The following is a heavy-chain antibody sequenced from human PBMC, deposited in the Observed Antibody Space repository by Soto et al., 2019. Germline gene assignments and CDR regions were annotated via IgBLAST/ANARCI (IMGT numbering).Heavy chain of an antibody. V-gene: IGHV3-74*01. J-gene: IGHJ4*02. CDR2: INSDGSST. Sequence: EVQLVESGGDLVQPGGSLRLSCAASGFTFSSYWMHWVRQAPGKGLVWVSRINSDGSSTSYADSVEGRFTISRDNAKKNLYVHMTGLRAEDRAVYYGEGGSDLGCWGQGTLVTVSS. CDR1: GFTFSSYW. CDR3: EGGSDLGC.